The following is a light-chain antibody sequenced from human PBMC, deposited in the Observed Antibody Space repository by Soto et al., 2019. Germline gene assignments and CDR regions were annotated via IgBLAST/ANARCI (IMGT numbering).Light chain of an antibody. CDR2: GNN. CDR1: GAGYD. J-gene: IGLJ3*02. CDR3: QSYDSSLSGWV. V-gene: IGLV1-40*01. Sequence: QSVLTQPPSVSGAPGQRVTISCIGAGYDLHWYQQLPGTAPKVLIYGNNNRPSGVPDRFSGSKSGTSASLAITGLQSEDEADYYCQSYDSSLSGWVFGGGTKLTVL.